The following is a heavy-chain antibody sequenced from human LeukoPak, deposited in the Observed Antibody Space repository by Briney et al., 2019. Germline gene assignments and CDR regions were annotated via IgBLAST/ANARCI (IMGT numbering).Heavy chain of an antibody. V-gene: IGHV4-59*01. D-gene: IGHD3-3*01. J-gene: IGHJ3*02. Sequence: KPSETLSLTCTVSGGSISSYYWSWIRQPPGKGLEWIGYIYYSGSTNYNPSLKSRVTISVDTSKNQFSLKLSSVTAADTAVYYCARTQGYDFWSGYDDAFDIWGQGTMVTVSS. CDR2: IYYSGST. CDR1: GGSISSYY. CDR3: ARTQGYDFWSGYDDAFDI.